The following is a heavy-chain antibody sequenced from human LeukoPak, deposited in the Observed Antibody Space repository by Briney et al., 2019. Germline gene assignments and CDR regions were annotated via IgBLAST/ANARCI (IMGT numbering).Heavy chain of an antibody. Sequence: GGSLRLSCAASGFTFSSYAMSWVRQAPEKGLEWVSAISGSGGSTYYADSVKGRFTISRDNSKNTLYLQMNSLRAEDTAVYYCAKMPSYYYGSGSYYYFDYWGQGTLVTVSS. J-gene: IGHJ4*02. CDR1: GFTFSSYA. CDR2: ISGSGGST. CDR3: AKMPSYYYGSGSYYYFDY. V-gene: IGHV3-23*01. D-gene: IGHD3-10*01.